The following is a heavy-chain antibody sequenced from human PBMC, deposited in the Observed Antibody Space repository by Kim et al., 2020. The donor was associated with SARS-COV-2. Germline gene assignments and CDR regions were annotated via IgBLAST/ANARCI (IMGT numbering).Heavy chain of an antibody. V-gene: IGHV1-18*01. CDR3: AREDSSGYYYGRTDY. Sequence: ASVKVSCKASGYTFTSYGISWVRQAPGQGLEWMGWISAYNGNTNYAQKLQGRVTMTTDTSTSTAYMELRSLRSDDTAVYYCAREDSSGYYYGRTDYWGQGTLVTVSS. J-gene: IGHJ4*02. CDR2: ISAYNGNT. CDR1: GYTFTSYG. D-gene: IGHD3-22*01.